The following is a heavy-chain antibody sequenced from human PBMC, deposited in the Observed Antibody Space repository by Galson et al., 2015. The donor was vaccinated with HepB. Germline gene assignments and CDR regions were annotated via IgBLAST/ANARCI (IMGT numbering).Heavy chain of an antibody. J-gene: IGHJ4*02. D-gene: IGHD3-22*01. CDR1: GFTFSSYG. CDR2: IWYDGSNK. CDR3: ARVSNSGYFASAL. Sequence: SLRLSCAASGFTFSSYGFHWVRQAPGKGLEWVAVIWYDGSNKYYADSVKGRFTISRDNAKNSLYLQMNSLRAEDTAVYYCARVSNSGYFASALWGQEPLSTVSS. V-gene: IGHV3-33*01.